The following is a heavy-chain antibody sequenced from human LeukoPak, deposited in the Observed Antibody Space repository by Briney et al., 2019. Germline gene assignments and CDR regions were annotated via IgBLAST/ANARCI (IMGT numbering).Heavy chain of an antibody. CDR3: ARDSCSSTSCRYGVDY. CDR1: GDSVSSNSAA. V-gene: IGHV6-1*01. Sequence: SQTLSLTCAISGDSVSSNSAAWNWIRQSPSRGLEWLGRTYYRSKWYNDYAVSVKGRITINPDTSKNQFSLQLNSVTPEDTAVYYCARDSCSSTSCRYGVDYWGQGTLVTVSS. D-gene: IGHD2-2*01. CDR2: TYYRSKWYN. J-gene: IGHJ4*02.